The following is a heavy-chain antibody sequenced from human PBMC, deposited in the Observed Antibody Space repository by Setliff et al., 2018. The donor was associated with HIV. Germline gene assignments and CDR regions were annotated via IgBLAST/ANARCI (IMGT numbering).Heavy chain of an antibody. D-gene: IGHD3-22*01. CDR2: INPSGGST. CDR3: ARGTQSRDSSGAPHDY. CDR1: GYTFTSYY. Sequence: ASVKVSCKASGYTFTSYYMHWVRQAPGQGLEWMGIINPSGGSTSYAQKFQGRVTMTRDTSTSTVYMELSSLRSEDTAVYYCARGTQSRDSSGAPHDYWGQGTLVTVSS. J-gene: IGHJ4*02. V-gene: IGHV1-46*01.